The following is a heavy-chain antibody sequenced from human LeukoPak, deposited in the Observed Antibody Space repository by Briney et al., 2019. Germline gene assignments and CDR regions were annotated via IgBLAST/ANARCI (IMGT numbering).Heavy chain of an antibody. Sequence: GGSLRLSCSASGFTFSRYAMSWVRQPPGKGLDWVSAISVTGGSTFYAESVKGRFTVSRDNSKNTLFLQMNRLRADDTAVYYCAQEGLGSGSFYLPYWGQGILVTVSS. CDR3: AQEGLGSGSFYLPY. CDR2: ISVTGGST. CDR1: GFTFSRYA. V-gene: IGHV3-23*01. J-gene: IGHJ4*02. D-gene: IGHD3-10*01.